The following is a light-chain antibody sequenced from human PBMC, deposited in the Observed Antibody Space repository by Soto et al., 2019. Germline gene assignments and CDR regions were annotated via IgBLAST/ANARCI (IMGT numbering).Light chain of an antibody. Sequence: QSALTQPASVSGSPGQSITISCTGTSTDFGGYNFVSWYQQHPGKAPKLMIYEVSNRPSGVSNRFSGSKSGNTAFLTISGLQAEDEADYYCSSYTSSSTLVFGGGTKLTVL. CDR3: SSYTSSSTLV. CDR1: STDFGGYNF. CDR2: EVS. V-gene: IGLV2-14*01. J-gene: IGLJ2*01.